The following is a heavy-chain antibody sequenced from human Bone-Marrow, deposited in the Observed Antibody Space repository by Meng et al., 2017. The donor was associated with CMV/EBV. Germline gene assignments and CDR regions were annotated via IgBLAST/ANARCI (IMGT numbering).Heavy chain of an antibody. CDR3: ARTLAYCSSTSCHWGMDV. Sequence: ASVKVSCKASGYTFTSYDINWVRQATGQGLEWMGWMNPNSGNTGYARKFQGRVTMTRNTSISTAYMELSSLRSEDTAVYYCARTLAYCSSTSCHWGMDVWGQGTTVTVSS. CDR2: MNPNSGNT. V-gene: IGHV1-8*01. D-gene: IGHD2-2*01. CDR1: GYTFTSYD. J-gene: IGHJ6*02.